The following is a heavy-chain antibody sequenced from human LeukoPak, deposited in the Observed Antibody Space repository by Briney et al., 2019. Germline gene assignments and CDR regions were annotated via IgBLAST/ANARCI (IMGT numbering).Heavy chain of an antibody. D-gene: IGHD2-21*02. CDR2: INHSGST. V-gene: IGHV4-34*01. Sequence: SETLSLTCAVYGGSFSGYYWSWIRQPPGRGLEWIGEINHSGSTNYNPSLRSRVTISVDTSKNQFSLKLSSVTAADTAVYYCARGRNNVRRVTRLYYFDYWGQGTLVTVSS. CDR3: ARGRNNVRRVTRLYYFDY. CDR1: GGSFSGYY. J-gene: IGHJ4*02.